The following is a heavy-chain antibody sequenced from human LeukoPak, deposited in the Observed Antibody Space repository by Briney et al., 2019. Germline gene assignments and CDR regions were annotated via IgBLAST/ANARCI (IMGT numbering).Heavy chain of an antibody. Sequence: SETLSLTCTVSGVSISSYFWSWIRQPAGKGLEWIGRIHTTGSTNYNPSLKSRVTMSVDTSKNHFSLKLSSVTAADTAVYYCARDSYYYDSSGYRGFDYWGQGTLVTVSS. CDR2: IHTTGST. D-gene: IGHD3-22*01. V-gene: IGHV4-4*07. J-gene: IGHJ4*02. CDR3: ARDSYYYDSSGYRGFDY. CDR1: GVSISSYF.